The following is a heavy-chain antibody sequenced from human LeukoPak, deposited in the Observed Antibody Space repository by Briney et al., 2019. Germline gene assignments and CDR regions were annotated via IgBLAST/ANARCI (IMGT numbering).Heavy chain of an antibody. V-gene: IGHV1-24*01. Sequence: ASVKVSCKVSGYSITELSLHWVRQAPGKGLEWMGGFDREDGGTMYAPTLRGRVTMTEDTSTDTAYMELSSLTSDDTATYYCATGGLKKSTFIVREMKPLDSWGQGTLVAVSS. D-gene: IGHD2/OR15-2a*01. CDR3: ATGGLKKSTFIVREMKPLDS. J-gene: IGHJ4*02. CDR1: GYSITELS. CDR2: FDREDGGT.